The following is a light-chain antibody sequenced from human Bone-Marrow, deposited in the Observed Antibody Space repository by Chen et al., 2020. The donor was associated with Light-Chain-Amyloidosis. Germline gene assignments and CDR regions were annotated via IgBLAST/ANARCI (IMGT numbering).Light chain of an antibody. Sequence: QSALTQPASVSGSPGQSITISCTGTSSDVGGDNHVSWYQQHPDKAPKLMMYEVTNRPSWVPDRFSGAKSDNTASLTISGLQTEDEADYFCSSYTIANTLVFGSGTMVTVL. CDR2: EVT. J-gene: IGLJ1*01. CDR1: SSDVGGDNH. CDR3: SSYTIANTLV. V-gene: IGLV2-14*01.